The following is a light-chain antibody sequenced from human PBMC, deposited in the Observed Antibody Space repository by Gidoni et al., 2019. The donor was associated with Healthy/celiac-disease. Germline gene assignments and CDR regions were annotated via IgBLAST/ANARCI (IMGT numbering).Light chain of an antibody. J-gene: IGKJ2*01. Sequence: DMQMPQSPSSLSASVVDRVTITFRASQSISSYLNWYQQKPGKAPKLLIYAASSLQSGVSSRFSGSGSGTDFTLTISSMQPEEFVTDYCQQSYSTLDTFXQXTKLEIK. V-gene: IGKV1-39*01. CDR2: AAS. CDR1: QSISSY. CDR3: QQSYSTLDT.